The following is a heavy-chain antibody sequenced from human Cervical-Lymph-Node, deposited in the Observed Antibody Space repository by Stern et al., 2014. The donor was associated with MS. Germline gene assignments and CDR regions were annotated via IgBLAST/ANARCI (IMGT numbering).Heavy chain of an antibody. CDR2: ISRNINNI. J-gene: IGHJ4*02. CDR1: GFTFDDCA. V-gene: IGHV3-9*01. CDR3: AKDISERHYYFDS. Sequence: EDQLVDSGGCSVQPCRSLRLSCAASGFTFDDCAMHWVRHAPGKGLEWVSGISRNINNIGYADSVMGRFTISRDNAKNSLDLQMNGLRPEDTALYYCAKDISERHYYFDSWGEGTLVTVSS. D-gene: IGHD3-16*02.